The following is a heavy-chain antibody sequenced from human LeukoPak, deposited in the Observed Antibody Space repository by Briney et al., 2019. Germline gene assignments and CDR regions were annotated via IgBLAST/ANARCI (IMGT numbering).Heavy chain of an antibody. V-gene: IGHV3-21*01. CDR1: ENSFSDYS. CDR3: ARDDVQGEYFGLDF. Sequence: GGSLRLSCVGSENSFSDYSMNWVRQAPGKGLEWVSSISTTGRYIHYADSVKGRFTISRDNAKNSLYLEMNSLRAEDTAIYYCARDDVQGEYFGLDFWGQGTMVIVSS. D-gene: IGHD3-16*01. J-gene: IGHJ6*02. CDR2: ISTTGRYI.